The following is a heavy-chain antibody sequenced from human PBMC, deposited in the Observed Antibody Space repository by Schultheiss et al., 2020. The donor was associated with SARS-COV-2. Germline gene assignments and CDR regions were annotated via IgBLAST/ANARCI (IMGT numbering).Heavy chain of an antibody. V-gene: IGHV1-69*06. CDR2: IIPIFGTA. CDR1: GGTFSSYA. CDR3: ARVGTAMADGYYGMDV. J-gene: IGHJ6*02. Sequence: SVKVSCKASGGTFSSYAISWVRQAPGQGLEWMGGIIPIFGTANYAQKFQGRVTMTEDTSTDTAYMELSSLRSEDTAVYYCARVGTAMADGYYGMDVWGQGTTVTVSS. D-gene: IGHD5-18*01.